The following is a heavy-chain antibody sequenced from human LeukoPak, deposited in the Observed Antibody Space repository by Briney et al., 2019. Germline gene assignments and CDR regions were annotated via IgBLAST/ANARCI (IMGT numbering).Heavy chain of an antibody. V-gene: IGHV4-34*01. CDR1: GGSFSGYY. Sequence: SETLSLTCAVCGGSFSGYYSSCLRRPRGKGVEWSGEINHSGSTNHNPSLKSRVTISVDTSKNQFSLKLAYVAAADTAVYYCALLSSGWYRDYWGKGTLVTVSS. D-gene: IGHD6-19*01. CDR2: INHSGST. CDR3: ALLSSGWYRDY. J-gene: IGHJ4*02.